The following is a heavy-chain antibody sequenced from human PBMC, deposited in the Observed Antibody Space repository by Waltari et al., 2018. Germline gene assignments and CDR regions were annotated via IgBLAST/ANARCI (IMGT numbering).Heavy chain of an antibody. CDR3: ARPQEGDYFDY. V-gene: IGHV4-39*07. CDR1: GGPLRSRRYH. J-gene: IGHJ4*02. CDR2: IYYSGST. Sequence: QLQLQASGPGLGKPSETLSLTRTVSGGPLRSRRYHWGWFRQPPGKGLEWIGSIYYSGSTYYNPSLKSRVTISVDTSKNQFSLKLSSVTAADTAVYYCARPQEGDYFDYWGQGTLVTVSS.